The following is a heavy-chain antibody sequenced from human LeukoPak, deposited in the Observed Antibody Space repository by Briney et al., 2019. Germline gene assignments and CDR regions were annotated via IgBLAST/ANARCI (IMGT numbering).Heavy chain of an antibody. CDR3: ARVGYSSSYYFDY. J-gene: IGHJ4*02. V-gene: IGHV1-3*01. CDR2: INAGNGNT. D-gene: IGHD6-6*01. CDR1: GYTFTSYA. Sequence: ASVKVSCKASGYTFTSYAIHWVRQAPGQRLEWMGWINAGNGNTKYSQKFQGRVTITRDTSASTAYMELSSLRSEDTALYYCARVGYSSSYYFDYWGQGTLVTVSS.